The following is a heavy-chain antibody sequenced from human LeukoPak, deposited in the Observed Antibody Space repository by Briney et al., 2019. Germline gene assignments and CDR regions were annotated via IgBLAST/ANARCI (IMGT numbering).Heavy chain of an antibody. CDR3: ARDGYNPIDY. V-gene: IGHV4-39*02. D-gene: IGHD5-24*01. J-gene: IGHJ4*02. CDR1: GGSISGSSYY. Sequence: KPSETLSLTCTVSGGSISGSSYYWGWIRQPPGKGLEWIGTIYYSGSTYYNSSLKSRATISVDTSKNQFSLRLNSVTAADTAVHYCARDGYNPIDYWGQGTLVSVSS. CDR2: IYYSGST.